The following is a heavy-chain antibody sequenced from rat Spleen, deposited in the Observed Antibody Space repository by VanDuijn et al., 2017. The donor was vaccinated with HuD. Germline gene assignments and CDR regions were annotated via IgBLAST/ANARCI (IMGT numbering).Heavy chain of an antibody. D-gene: IGHD1-12*02. CDR3: TMGSHYFDVTYYYEY. CDR1: GFVFTFFP. J-gene: IGHJ2*01. Sequence: EVQLVESGGGLVQPGRSMKLSCAASGFVFTFFPMAWVRQTPTKGLEWVATISTSGDITYYRDSVKGRFTISRDDAESTLYLQMDSLRSEDTATYYCTMGSHYFDVTYYYEYWGQGVMVTVSS. V-gene: IGHV5-46*01. CDR2: ISTSGDIT.